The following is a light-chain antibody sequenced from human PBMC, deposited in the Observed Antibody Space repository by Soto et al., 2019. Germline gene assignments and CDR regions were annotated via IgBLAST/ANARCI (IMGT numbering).Light chain of an antibody. CDR2: DAS. CDR3: QQLRMYPST. CDR1: QSISDY. Sequence: DIQMTQSPSTLSASVGDRVIITCRASQSISDYLAWYQQKPGKAPKLLIYDASNLESGVPSTFSGSGSGTDFALTIASLQAEDFATYYCQQLRMYPSTFGGGTKVDIK. J-gene: IGKJ4*01. V-gene: IGKV1-5*01.